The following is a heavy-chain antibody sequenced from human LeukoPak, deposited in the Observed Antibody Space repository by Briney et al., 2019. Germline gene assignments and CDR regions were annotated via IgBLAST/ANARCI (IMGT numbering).Heavy chain of an antibody. CDR3: ARHQPDDYDFWSGLNWFDP. J-gene: IGHJ5*02. CDR1: GGSISSSSYY. D-gene: IGHD3-3*01. Sequence: SETLSLTCTVSGGSISSSSYYWGWIRHPPGKGLEWIGSIYYSGSTYYNPSLKSRVTISVDTSKNQFSLKLSSVTAADTAVYYCARHQPDDYDFWSGLNWFDPWGQGTLVTVSS. V-gene: IGHV4-39*01. CDR2: IYYSGST.